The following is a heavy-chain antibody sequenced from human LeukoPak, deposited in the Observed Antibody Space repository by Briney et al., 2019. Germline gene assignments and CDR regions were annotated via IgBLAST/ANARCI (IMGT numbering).Heavy chain of an antibody. J-gene: IGHJ5*02. V-gene: IGHV3-21*01. CDR1: GFTFSSYS. D-gene: IGHD3-22*01. Sequence: GGSLRLSCAASGFTFSSYSMNWVRQAPGKGLEWVSSISSSSSYIYYADSVKGRFTISRDNAKNSLYLQMNSLRAEDTAVYYCARDSGLYYYDSSGYSVSDPWGQGTLVTASS. CDR2: ISSSSSYI. CDR3: ARDSGLYYYDSSGYSVSDP.